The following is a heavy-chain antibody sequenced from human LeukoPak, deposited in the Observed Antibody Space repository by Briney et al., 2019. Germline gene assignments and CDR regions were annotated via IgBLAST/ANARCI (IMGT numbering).Heavy chain of an antibody. Sequence: GGSLRLSCAASGLVFGIYAMAWVRQAPGKGLECVSIISDDSSFTYYLDSVKGRSTIFRDNSKNTLYLHMNSLKAEDTAVYYCAKGRCSGPGCDSFDCWGQGTLVTVSS. J-gene: IGHJ4*02. D-gene: IGHD5-12*01. CDR2: ISDDSSFT. V-gene: IGHV3-23*01. CDR1: GLVFGIYA. CDR3: AKGRCSGPGCDSFDC.